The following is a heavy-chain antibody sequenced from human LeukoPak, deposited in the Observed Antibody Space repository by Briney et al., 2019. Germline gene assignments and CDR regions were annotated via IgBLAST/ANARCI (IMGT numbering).Heavy chain of an antibody. Sequence: SQTLSLTCTVSGGSISNGSYTWNWIRQPAGKGLEWIGQIYTSGSTNYRSSPTSRVTISRDTSKNQFSLKLSSVTAADTAVYYCARGIRIPVTGRYFYYYMDVWGNGTTVTVSS. J-gene: IGHJ6*03. CDR3: ARGIRIPVTGRYFYYYMDV. D-gene: IGHD6-19*01. CDR2: IYTSGST. V-gene: IGHV4-61*09. CDR1: GGSISNGSYT.